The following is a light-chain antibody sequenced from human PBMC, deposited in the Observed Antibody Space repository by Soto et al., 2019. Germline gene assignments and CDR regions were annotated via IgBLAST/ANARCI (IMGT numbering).Light chain of an antibody. Sequence: DIQMTQYPSSVSASVGGRVTITCRASQSIGKYLSWFQQTPGNAPKLLIYAASGLQSGVPSRFSGSGSGTDFTLTINSLQREDFAAYYCQQTYNTPLTFGGGTRLEI. CDR2: AAS. CDR3: QQTYNTPLT. J-gene: IGKJ5*01. V-gene: IGKV1-39*01. CDR1: QSIGKY.